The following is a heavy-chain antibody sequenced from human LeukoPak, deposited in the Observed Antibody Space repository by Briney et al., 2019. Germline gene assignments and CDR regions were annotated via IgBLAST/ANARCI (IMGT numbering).Heavy chain of an antibody. Sequence: GGSLTLSCAASGFIFSNYAIHWVRQAPGKGLEWVAAVSYDGNLQHYADAVKGRFTISRDNSKNTLYLQMNSLRAEDTAVYYCSTFDYWGQGTLVTVSS. D-gene: IGHD5/OR15-5a*01. CDR1: GFIFSNYA. J-gene: IGHJ4*02. CDR3: STFDY. V-gene: IGHV3-30*03. CDR2: VSYDGNLQ.